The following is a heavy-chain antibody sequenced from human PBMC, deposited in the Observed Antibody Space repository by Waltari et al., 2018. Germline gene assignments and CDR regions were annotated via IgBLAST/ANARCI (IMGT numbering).Heavy chain of an antibody. J-gene: IGHJ4*02. D-gene: IGHD3-22*01. CDR3: ARGPDYYDSSGYYYGSSDY. CDR2: VIPIVGTA. Sequence: QVQLVQSGAEVKKPGSSVKVSCKASGGTFSSYAISWVRQAPGQGLEWMGGVIPIVGTANYAPTVQGRVTITADEATSTAYMELSSLRSEDTAVYYCARGPDYYDSSGYYYGSSDYWGQGTLVTVSS. CDR1: GGTFSSYA. V-gene: IGHV1-69*13.